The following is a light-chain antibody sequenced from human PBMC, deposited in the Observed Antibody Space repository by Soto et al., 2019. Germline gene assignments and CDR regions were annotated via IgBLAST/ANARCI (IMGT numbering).Light chain of an antibody. V-gene: IGKV1-5*01. CDR1: ESIRTW. J-gene: IGKJ1*01. CDR3: QQYNNYPRT. CDR2: DAS. Sequence: DIQMTQSPSTLSASIGDRVTITCRASESIRTWLAWYQHKPGKAPKFLIYDASTLESGVPSRFSGSGSGTELTLTISSLQTDDFATYYCQQYNNYPRTFGQGTKVEVK.